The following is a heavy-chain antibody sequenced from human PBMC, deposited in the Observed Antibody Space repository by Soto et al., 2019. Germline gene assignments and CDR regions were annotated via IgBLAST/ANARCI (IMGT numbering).Heavy chain of an antibody. Sequence: QVQLVQSGAEVKKPGASVRVSCKPSGYTLRNYAIHWVRQAAGQSLEWLAWIDSGSGRATYSQKVQSRFIVTRDDSETTFYLDLTSLKIYDIAVYFCTRDVNGGNPFDYWRQGALVIVSS. J-gene: IGHJ4*02. D-gene: IGHD2-8*01. CDR1: GYTLRNYA. V-gene: IGHV1-3*01. CDR2: IDSGSGRA. CDR3: TRDVNGGNPFDY.